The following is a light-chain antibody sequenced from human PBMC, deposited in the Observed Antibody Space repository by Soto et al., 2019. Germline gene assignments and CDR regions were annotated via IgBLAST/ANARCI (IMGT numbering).Light chain of an antibody. V-gene: IGKV4-1*01. J-gene: IGKJ4*01. CDR3: QQYGSSPLT. CDR2: WVS. Sequence: DIGMTQSPDSLTVSLGERATINCKSSQSVLYSSNNNNYLAWYQQKPGQPPNLLFYWVSTRVSGVPDRFSGSGSGTDFTLTISRLEPEDFAVYYCQQYGSSPLTFGGGTTVDIK. CDR1: QSVLYSSNNNNY.